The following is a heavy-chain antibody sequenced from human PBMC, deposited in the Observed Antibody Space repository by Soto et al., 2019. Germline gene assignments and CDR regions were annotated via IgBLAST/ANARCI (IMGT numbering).Heavy chain of an antibody. Sequence: PGGSLRLSCAASGFTFSSYAMHWVRQAPGKGLEWVAVISYDGSNKYYADSVKGRFTISRDNSKNTLYLQMNSLRAEDTAVYYCAREAAYCSGGSCYGPKDYWGQGTLVTVSS. CDR1: GFTFSSYA. D-gene: IGHD2-15*01. CDR3: AREAAYCSGGSCYGPKDY. J-gene: IGHJ4*02. V-gene: IGHV3-30-3*01. CDR2: ISYDGSNK.